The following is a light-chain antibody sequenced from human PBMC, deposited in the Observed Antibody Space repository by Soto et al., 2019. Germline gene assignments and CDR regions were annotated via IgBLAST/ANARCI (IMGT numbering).Light chain of an antibody. V-gene: IGKV3-11*01. J-gene: IGKJ2*01. CDR2: DAP. CDR3: QQRFNWPRFT. CDR1: QSVSSY. Sequence: EIVLTQSPATLSLSPGARATLSCRASQSVSSYLAWYQQKPGQAPRLLIYDAPNRATGIPARFSGGGSGTDFTLTISSLEPEDFAVYYCQQRFNWPRFTFGQGTKLEIK.